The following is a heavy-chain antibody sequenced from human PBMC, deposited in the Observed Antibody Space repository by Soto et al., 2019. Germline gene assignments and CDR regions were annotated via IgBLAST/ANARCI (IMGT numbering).Heavy chain of an antibody. CDR3: AKQYEFGGLEDY. CDR2: ISNDGRSK. D-gene: IGHD3-3*01. J-gene: IGHJ4*02. CDR1: GFTFRSHG. Sequence: QVQLVESGGGVVQPGTSLRLSCAASGFTFRSHGMHWVRQVPGKGLEWVAAISNDGRSKYYADSVKGRFSISRDNSENTMYLQMNSLRVEDMAMYYCAKQYEFGGLEDYWGQGTLVTVSS. V-gene: IGHV3-30*18.